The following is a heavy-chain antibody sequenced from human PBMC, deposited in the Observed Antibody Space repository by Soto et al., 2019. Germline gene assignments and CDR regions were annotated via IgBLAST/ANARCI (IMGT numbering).Heavy chain of an antibody. CDR1: GFTFSSYA. J-gene: IGHJ4*02. V-gene: IGHV3-30*04. CDR3: ARDSSGWYNFDS. Sequence: GGSLRLSCAASGFTFSSYAMDWVRQAPGKGLEWVTVISKDGTNKFYADSVKGRFTISRDNSKKTLYLQMSSLRVDDTAVYYCARDSSGWYNFDSWGRGTLVTAPQ. CDR2: ISKDGTNK. D-gene: IGHD6-19*01.